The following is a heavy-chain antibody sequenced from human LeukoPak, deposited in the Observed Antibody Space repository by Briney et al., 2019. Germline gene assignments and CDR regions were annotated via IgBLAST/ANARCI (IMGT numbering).Heavy chain of an antibody. CDR3: VKAQYDFWSGLEH. J-gene: IGHJ4*02. D-gene: IGHD3-3*01. CDR2: VSGNGGST. Sequence: GGSLRLSCSASGFTFSSYPMHWVRQAPGKGLEYVSAVSGNGGSTYYADSVKGRFTISRDNSKNTLYLQMSSLRTEDTAIYYCVKAQYDFWSGLEHWGQGTLVTVSS. CDR1: GFTFSSYP. V-gene: IGHV3-64D*09.